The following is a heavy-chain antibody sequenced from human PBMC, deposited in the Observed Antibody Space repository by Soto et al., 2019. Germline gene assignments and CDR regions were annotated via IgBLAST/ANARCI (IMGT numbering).Heavy chain of an antibody. CDR3: GRRRGVVQDGMAV. J-gene: IGHJ6*02. CDR1: GGSIRSSSSY. D-gene: IGHD3-3*01. CDR2: LYYRGST. Sequence: QLQLQESGPGLVEPSETLSLTCTVSGGSIRSSSSYWDWIRQPPGKDLEWIGSLYYRGSTYYQPSLKSRVIISMDESKNQFSLNVSLVTAADAAEYYSGRRRGVVQDGMAVWGQWTTVIVSS. V-gene: IGHV4-39*01.